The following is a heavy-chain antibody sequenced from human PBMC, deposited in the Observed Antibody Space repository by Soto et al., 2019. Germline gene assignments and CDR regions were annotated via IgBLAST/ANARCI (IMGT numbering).Heavy chain of an antibody. V-gene: IGHV3-23*01. CDR3: AKDSILELRPAAFDI. CDR1: GFTFSSYA. CDR2: ISGSGGST. J-gene: IGHJ3*02. Sequence: LRLSCAASGFTFSSYAMSWVRQAPGKGLEWVSAISGSGGSTYYTDSVKGRFTISRDNSKNTLYLQMDSLRAEDTAVYYCAKDSILELRPAAFDIWGQGTMVTVSS. D-gene: IGHD1-7*01.